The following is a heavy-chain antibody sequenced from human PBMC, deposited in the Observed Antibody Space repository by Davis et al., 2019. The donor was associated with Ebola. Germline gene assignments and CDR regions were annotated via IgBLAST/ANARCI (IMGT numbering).Heavy chain of an antibody. CDR2: ISYDGSNK. D-gene: IGHD3-10*01. V-gene: IGHV3-30*04. Sequence: GGSLRLSCAASGFTFSSYAMHWVRQAPGKGLEWVAVISYDGSNKYYADSVKGRFTISRDNFKNMLYLQMNTMRPEDTAVYYCAKDGLTMVRGVGDYYYYGMDVWGKGTTVTVSS. CDR3: AKDGLTMVRGVGDYYYYGMDV. J-gene: IGHJ6*04. CDR1: GFTFSSYA.